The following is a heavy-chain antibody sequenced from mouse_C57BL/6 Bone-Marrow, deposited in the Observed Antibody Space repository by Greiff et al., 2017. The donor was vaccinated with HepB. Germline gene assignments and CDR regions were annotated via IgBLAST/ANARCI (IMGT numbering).Heavy chain of an antibody. J-gene: IGHJ3*01. D-gene: IGHD2-4*01. CDR3: ARSDYEYDRCAY. CDR1: GYTFTDYN. V-gene: IGHV1-22*01. CDR2: INPNNGGT. Sequence: VQLKESGPELVKPGASVKMSCKASGYTFTDYNMHWVKQSHGKSLEWIGYINPNNGGTSYNQKFKGKATLTVNKSSSTAYMELRSLTSEDSAVYFCARSDYEYDRCAYWGQGTLVTVSA.